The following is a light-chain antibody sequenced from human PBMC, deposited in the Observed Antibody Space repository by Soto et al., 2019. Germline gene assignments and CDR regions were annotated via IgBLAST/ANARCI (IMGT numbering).Light chain of an antibody. J-gene: IGKJ1*01. CDR1: QSVGRN. V-gene: IGKV3-15*01. CDR2: DAS. Sequence: EILMTHSPATLSVSPWEIATLSCRASQSVGRNLAWYQQKPGQAPRLLIFDASNRATGIPARFSGSGSGTEFTLTISSLQSEDFAVYYCQQYNNWPTWTFGQGTKVDIK. CDR3: QQYNNWPTWT.